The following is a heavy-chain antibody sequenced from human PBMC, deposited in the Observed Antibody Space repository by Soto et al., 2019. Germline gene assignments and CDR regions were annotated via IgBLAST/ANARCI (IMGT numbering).Heavy chain of an antibody. CDR2: ISWNSETI. Sequence: PGGSLRLSCAASGFTVDDYAMHWVLQAPGKGLEWVSGISWNSETIDYADSVKGRFTISRDNAKSSLFLQMNSLRPDDTALYYCAKERKWGGMTTLHHLASSGQRTLVPVAS. J-gene: IGHJ4*02. V-gene: IGHV3-9*01. CDR1: GFTVDDYA. CDR3: AKERKWGGMTTLHHLAS. D-gene: IGHD4-17*01.